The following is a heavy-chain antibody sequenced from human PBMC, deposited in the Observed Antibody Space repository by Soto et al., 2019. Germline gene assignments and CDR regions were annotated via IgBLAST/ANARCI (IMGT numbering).Heavy chain of an antibody. CDR3: ARGRGIAVAGTWGNWFDP. CDR1: GDNVSSNSAA. CDR2: TYYRSKWYN. D-gene: IGHD6-19*01. Sequence: SQTLSLTCAISGDNVSSNSAAWNWIRQSPSRGLEWLGRTYYRSKWYNDYAVSVKSRITINPDTSKNHFSLQLNSVTPEDTAVYYCARGRGIAVAGTWGNWFDPWGQGTLVTVSS. V-gene: IGHV6-1*01. J-gene: IGHJ5*02.